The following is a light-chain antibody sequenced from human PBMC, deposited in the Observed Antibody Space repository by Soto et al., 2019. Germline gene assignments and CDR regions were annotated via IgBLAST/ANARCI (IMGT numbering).Light chain of an antibody. CDR3: QQYDDWIT. CDR1: QSVKSN. J-gene: IGKJ5*01. CDR2: GAS. Sequence: EIVMTQSPATLSVSPWERVTLSCRASQSVKSNLAWYQQKPGQAPRLLTYGASTSATGIPARFSGSGSGTEFTLTISSLQSEHFAVYYCQQYDDWITFGQGTRLEIK. V-gene: IGKV3-15*01.